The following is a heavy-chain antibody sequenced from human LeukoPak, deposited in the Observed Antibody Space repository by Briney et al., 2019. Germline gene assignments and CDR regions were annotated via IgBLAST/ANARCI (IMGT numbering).Heavy chain of an antibody. D-gene: IGHD2-15*01. CDR3: ARRGKAARGANWFDP. J-gene: IGHJ5*02. V-gene: IGHV1-8*01. CDR1: GYTFTSYD. Sequence: ASVKVSCKASGYTFTSYDINWVRQATGQGLEWMGWMNPNSGNTGYAQKFQGRVTITRNTSISTAYMELSSLRSEDTAVYYCARRGKAARGANWFDPWGQGTLVTVSS. CDR2: MNPNSGNT.